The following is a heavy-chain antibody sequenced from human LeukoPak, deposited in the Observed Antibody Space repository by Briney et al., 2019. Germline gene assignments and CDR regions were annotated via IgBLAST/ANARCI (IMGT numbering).Heavy chain of an antibody. V-gene: IGHV3-23*01. J-gene: IGHJ5*02. CDR2: ISGSGRST. CDR3: AKDARIAARGYNWFDP. Sequence: GGSLRLSCAASGFTFSSYAMSWVRQAPGKGLEWVSAISGSGRSTYYADSVKGRFTISRDNSKNTLYLQMNSLRAEDTAVYYCAKDARIAARGYNWFDPWGRGTLVTVSS. D-gene: IGHD6-6*01. CDR1: GFTFSSYA.